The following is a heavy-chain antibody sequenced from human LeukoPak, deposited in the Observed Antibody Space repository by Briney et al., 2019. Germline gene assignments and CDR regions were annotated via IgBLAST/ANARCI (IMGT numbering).Heavy chain of an antibody. CDR2: INNGGTSK. V-gene: IGHV3-74*01. Sequence: GESLRLSCAASGFTFSSYWMHWVRQVPGKGLVWVSRINNGGTSKNHADSVKGRFTISRDNAKNTLYLQMNSLRAEDTAVYYCARGGEYPFDYWGQGTLVTLS. J-gene: IGHJ4*02. CDR3: ARGGEYPFDY. CDR1: GFTFSSYW. D-gene: IGHD4-17*01.